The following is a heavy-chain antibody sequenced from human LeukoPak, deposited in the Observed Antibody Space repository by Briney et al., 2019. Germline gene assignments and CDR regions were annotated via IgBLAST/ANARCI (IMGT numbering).Heavy chain of an antibody. Sequence: SGGSLRLSCAASGFTFSNAWMSWVRQAPGKGLEWVSSISSSSSYIYYADSVKGRFTISRDNAKNSLYLQMNSLRAEDTAVYYCARATRNGSGSYFFDYWGQGTLVTVSS. D-gene: IGHD3-10*01. V-gene: IGHV3-21*01. J-gene: IGHJ4*02. CDR1: GFTFSNAW. CDR3: ARATRNGSGSYFFDY. CDR2: ISSSSSYI.